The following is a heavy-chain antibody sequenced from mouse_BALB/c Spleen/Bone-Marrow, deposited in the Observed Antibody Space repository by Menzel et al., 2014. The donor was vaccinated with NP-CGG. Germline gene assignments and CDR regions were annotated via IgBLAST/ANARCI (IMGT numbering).Heavy chain of an antibody. CDR2: IDPFNGVT. V-gene: IGHV1-31*01. Sequence: VQLQQSGPELMKPGASVKISCKASGYSFTSYYIHWVKQNHGKSLEWIGYIDPFNGVTIYNQKFKGKATLTADKSPSTAYMHLSSLTSEDSAVYYCARRVITTGPGFAYWGQGTLVTVSA. CDR1: GYSFTSYY. J-gene: IGHJ3*01. CDR3: ARRVITTGPGFAY. D-gene: IGHD2-4*01.